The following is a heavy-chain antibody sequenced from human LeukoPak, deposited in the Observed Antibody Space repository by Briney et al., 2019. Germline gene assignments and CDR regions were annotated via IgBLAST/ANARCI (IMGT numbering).Heavy chain of an antibody. J-gene: IGHJ4*02. D-gene: IGHD1-7*01. CDR1: GGSISSYY. CDR2: IYTTGST. V-gene: IGHV4-4*09. CDR3: ARHAGPYNWNYGFIEY. Sequence: SETLSLTCAVSGGSISSYYWSWIRQPPGKGLEWIGYIYTTGSTNYNPSLKSRVTISVDTSKNQFSLKLSSVTAPDTAVYYCARHAGPYNWNYGFIEYWGQGTLVTVSS.